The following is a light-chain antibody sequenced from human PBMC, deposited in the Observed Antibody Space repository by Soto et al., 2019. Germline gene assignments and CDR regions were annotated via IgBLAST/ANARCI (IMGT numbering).Light chain of an antibody. CDR1: QNINTY. CDR2: AAS. J-gene: IGKJ5*01. Sequence: DIQMTQSPSSLSASVGDRVTITCRASQNINTYLNWYQEKPGKAPKLLIYAASTLQSGVPSRFSGRGSGTDFTLTISRLQPEDFATYDCQQLNAYPRTFGQGTRLEIK. CDR3: QQLNAYPRT. V-gene: IGKV1-39*01.